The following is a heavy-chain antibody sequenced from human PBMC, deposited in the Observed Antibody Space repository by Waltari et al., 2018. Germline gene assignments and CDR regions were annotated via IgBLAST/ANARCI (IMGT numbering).Heavy chain of an antibody. CDR1: GFTFSRIS. V-gene: IGHV3-21*01. CDR2: IKACSDYR. CDR3: ASENVIPTALFDV. D-gene: IGHD2-2*01. Sequence: EVQLVESGGGLVKPGGSLRLSCAVSGFTFSRISMNWVRQAPGKGLEWVSSIKACSDYRSYADSVKGRFAISRDNAKNSLYLQMNSLRVEDTAVYYCASENVIPTALFDVWGQGTMVTVSS. J-gene: IGHJ3*01.